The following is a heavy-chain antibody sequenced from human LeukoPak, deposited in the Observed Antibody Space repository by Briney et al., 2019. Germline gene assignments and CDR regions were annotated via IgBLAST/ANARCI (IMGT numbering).Heavy chain of an antibody. CDR2: INHSGST. Sequence: SETLSLTCAVYGGSFSSYYWSWIRQPPGKGLEWIGEINHSGSTNYNPSLKSRVTISVDTSKNQFSLKLSSVTAADTAVYYCARGDIAAAVYYFDYWGQGTLVTVSS. CDR3: ARGDIAAAVYYFDY. V-gene: IGHV4-34*01. CDR1: GGSFSSYY. D-gene: IGHD6-13*01. J-gene: IGHJ4*02.